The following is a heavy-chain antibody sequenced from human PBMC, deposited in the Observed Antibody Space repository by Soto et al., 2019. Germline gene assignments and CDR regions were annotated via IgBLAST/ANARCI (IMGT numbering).Heavy chain of an antibody. D-gene: IGHD3-16*01. CDR1: GGAINTRDYY. CDR3: ARDRHPFKSFGSGSDI. CDR2: IFYSGIP. J-gene: IGHJ6*02. Sequence: QVQLQESGPGLGKPSQTLYLTWSGPGGAINTRDYYWSWIRQHPRKGLEWIGNIFYSGIPDYNPSLKGLLTISIDTAKNEFTLKLASVTAADTAAYYCARDRHPFKSFGSGSDICGQGTTLTVSS. V-gene: IGHV4-31*01.